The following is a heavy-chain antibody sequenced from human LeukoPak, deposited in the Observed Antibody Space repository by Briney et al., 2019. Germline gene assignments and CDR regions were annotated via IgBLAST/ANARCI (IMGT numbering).Heavy chain of an antibody. CDR3: ARDSRNWNYAY. J-gene: IGHJ4*02. Sequence: GGSLRLSCAASGFTFSSYWMSWVRQAQGKGLEWVASIKQDGSEKYYVDSVKGRFTISRDNAKSSLYLQMSSLRAEDTAVYYCARDSRNWNYAYWGQGTLVTVSS. CDR2: IKQDGSEK. CDR1: GFTFSSYW. D-gene: IGHD1-7*01. V-gene: IGHV3-7*01.